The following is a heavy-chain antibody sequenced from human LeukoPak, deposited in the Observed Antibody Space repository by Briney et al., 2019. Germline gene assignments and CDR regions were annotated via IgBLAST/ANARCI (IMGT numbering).Heavy chain of an antibody. CDR2: IKQDGSEK. CDR3: ARRRQITYYYGSGTPFPGRYPSYYMDV. CDR1: GGSISSSSYY. J-gene: IGHJ6*03. Sequence: ETLSLTCTVSGGSISSSSYYWGWIRQPPGKGLEWVANIKQDGSEKYYLDSVKGRFTIARDNAKNSVYLQVNRLRAEDTAVYYCARRRQITYYYGSGTPFPGRYPSYYMDVWGKGTTVTVSS. D-gene: IGHD3-10*01. V-gene: IGHV3-7*01.